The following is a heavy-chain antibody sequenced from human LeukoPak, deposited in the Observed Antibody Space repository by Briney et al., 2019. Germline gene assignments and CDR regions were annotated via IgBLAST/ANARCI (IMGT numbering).Heavy chain of an antibody. D-gene: IGHD3-16*01. Sequence: PGGSLRLSRSASGFTISKYEMNWVRQAPGKGLEWVSHIRRSGSIIYYADSVKGRFTISRDNAKNSLYLQMNSLSAEDTAVYYCATAVGELLVTDVFHTWGQGARVTVSS. CDR3: ATAVGELLVTDVFHT. CDR1: GFTISKYE. CDR2: IRRSGSII. J-gene: IGHJ3*02. V-gene: IGHV3-48*03.